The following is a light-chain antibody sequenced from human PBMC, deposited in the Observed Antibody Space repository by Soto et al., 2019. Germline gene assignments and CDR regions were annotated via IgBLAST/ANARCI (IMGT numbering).Light chain of an antibody. J-gene: IGKJ4*02. Sequence: DIQMTQSPSTLSASVGDRVSITCRASQSVGNSLAWYQQRPGKAPKLLIFDASTLESGVPSKFSGSGSDTEFTFTISSLQPDDSATYYCQQYNTYGLTFGGRTKVEIK. V-gene: IGKV1-5*01. CDR3: QQYNTYGLT. CDR2: DAS. CDR1: QSVGNS.